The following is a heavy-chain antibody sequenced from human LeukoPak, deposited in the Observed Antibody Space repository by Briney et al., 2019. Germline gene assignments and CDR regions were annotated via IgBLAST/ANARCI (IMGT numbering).Heavy chain of an antibody. Sequence: GGSLRLSCAASGFTFSSYAMSWVRQAPGKGLEWVSAISGSGGSTYYADSVKGRFTISRDNSKNTLYPQMNSLRAEDTAVYYCAKDVVRGVIIKSHFDYWGQGTLVTVSS. CDR1: GFTFSSYA. V-gene: IGHV3-23*01. J-gene: IGHJ4*02. CDR3: AKDVVRGVIIKSHFDY. D-gene: IGHD3-10*01. CDR2: ISGSGGST.